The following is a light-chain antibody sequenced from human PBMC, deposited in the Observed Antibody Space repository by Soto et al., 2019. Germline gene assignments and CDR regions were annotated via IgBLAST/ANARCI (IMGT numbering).Light chain of an antibody. CDR1: QSVSSSY. V-gene: IGKV3-20*01. CDR2: GAS. CDR3: QQYSSSPPRYT. Sequence: EIVMTQSPATLSLSPGERATLSCRASQSVSSSYLAWYQQKPGQAPRLLISGASSRATGIPDRFSGSGSGTDFTLTISRLEPEDFAVYYCQQYSSSPPRYTFGQGTKLEIK. J-gene: IGKJ2*01.